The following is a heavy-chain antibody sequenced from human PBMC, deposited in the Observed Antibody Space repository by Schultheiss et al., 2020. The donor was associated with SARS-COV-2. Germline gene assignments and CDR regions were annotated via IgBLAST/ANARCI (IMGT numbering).Heavy chain of an antibody. CDR2: INPNSGDT. CDR1: GYTFTGYY. V-gene: IGHV1-2*02. CDR3: ARVGSSGRDYYYGMDV. D-gene: IGHD3-10*01. J-gene: IGHJ6*02. Sequence: ASVKVSCKASGYTFTGYYMHWVRQAPGQGLEWMGWINPNSGDTNYAQKFQGRVTMTRDTSISTAYMELSRLRSDDTAVYYCARVGSSGRDYYYGMDVWGQGTTVTVSS.